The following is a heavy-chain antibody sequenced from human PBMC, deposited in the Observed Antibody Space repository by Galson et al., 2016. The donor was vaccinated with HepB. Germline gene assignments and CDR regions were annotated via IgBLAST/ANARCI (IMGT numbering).Heavy chain of an antibody. CDR3: ARDRGGSAGGYNWFDS. Sequence: SLRLSCAASGFTFSDYWMHWVRQATGKGLMWVSRIKGDGSVPDYADSVKGRFTISRDNAKNALYMQMNSLRGDDTAVYYCARDRGGSAGGYNWFDSWGQGMLVTVSS. V-gene: IGHV3-74*01. CDR1: GFTFSDYW. D-gene: IGHD2-15*01. J-gene: IGHJ5*01. CDR2: IKGDGSVP.